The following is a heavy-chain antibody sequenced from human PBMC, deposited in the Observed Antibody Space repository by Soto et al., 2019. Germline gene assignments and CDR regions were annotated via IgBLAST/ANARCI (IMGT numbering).Heavy chain of an antibody. Sequence: GGSLRLSCAASGFTFSDYYMTWIRQAPGKGLKWVSFISGSRNYTDYADSVKGRFTISRDNAKNSLYLQMNSLRAEDTAVYYCASRGGSIAAAKHAFDIWGQGTMVTVSS. CDR1: GFTFSDYY. CDR2: ISGSRNYT. CDR3: ASRGGSIAAAKHAFDI. J-gene: IGHJ3*02. D-gene: IGHD6-13*01. V-gene: IGHV3-11*06.